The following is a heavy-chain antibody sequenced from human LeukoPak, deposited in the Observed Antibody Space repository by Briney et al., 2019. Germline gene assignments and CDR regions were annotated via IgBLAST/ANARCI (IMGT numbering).Heavy chain of an antibody. Sequence: GESLRLSWVASGFTFSSYAMHWVRQAPGKGLEWEAVISYDGSNRSYADSEKGRFIISRDNSKNTLYLQMNSLRGEDTAVYYCARVGSDILTGYYMGDWFDSWGQGTLVTVSS. CDR3: ARVGSDILTGYYMGDWFDS. D-gene: IGHD3-9*01. V-gene: IGHV3-30*14. CDR2: ISYDGSNR. CDR1: GFTFSSYA. J-gene: IGHJ5*01.